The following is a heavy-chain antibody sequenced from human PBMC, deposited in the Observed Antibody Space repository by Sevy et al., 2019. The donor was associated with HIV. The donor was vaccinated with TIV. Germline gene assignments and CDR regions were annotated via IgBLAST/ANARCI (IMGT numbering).Heavy chain of an antibody. CDR2: ISYDGSNK. Sequence: GGCLRLSCAASGFTFSSYAMHWVRQAPGKGLEWVAVISYDGSNKHYADSVKGRFTISRDNSKNTLYLQMKSLRAEDTSEYYCAPVTFGGFDAFDIWGQGTMVTVSS. CDR1: GFTFSSYA. D-gene: IGHD3-16*01. J-gene: IGHJ3*02. CDR3: APVTFGGFDAFDI. V-gene: IGHV3-30-3*01.